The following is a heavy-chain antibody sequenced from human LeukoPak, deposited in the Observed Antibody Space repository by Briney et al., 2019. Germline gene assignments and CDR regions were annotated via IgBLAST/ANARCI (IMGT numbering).Heavy chain of an antibody. Sequence: SGGSVRLSCAASGFAFSRYWMSWVRQAPGKGLEWVANIKQDGSEKYYVDSVKGRFTISRDNAKNSLYLQMNSLRAEDTAVYFCASWNVWGSFRDYWGQGTLVTVSS. V-gene: IGHV3-7*01. CDR1: GFAFSRYW. CDR3: ASWNVWGSFRDY. CDR2: IKQDGSEK. D-gene: IGHD3-16*02. J-gene: IGHJ4*02.